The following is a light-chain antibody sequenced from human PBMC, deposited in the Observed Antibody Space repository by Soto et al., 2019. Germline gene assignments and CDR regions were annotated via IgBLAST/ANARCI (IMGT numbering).Light chain of an antibody. V-gene: IGLV2-23*01. CDR2: EGT. CDR1: SSDIGTYNL. J-gene: IGLJ2*01. CDR3: CSYAGSYVV. Sequence: QSALTQPASVFGSPGQSITISCTGTSSDIGTYNLVSWYQQHPGKAPKLMIYEGTKRPSGVSNRFSGSESGNTASLTISGLQAEDEADYFCCSYAGSYVVFGGGTKLTVL.